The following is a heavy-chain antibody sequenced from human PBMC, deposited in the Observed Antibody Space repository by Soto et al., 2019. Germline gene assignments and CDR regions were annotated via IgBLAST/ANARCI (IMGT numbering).Heavy chain of an antibody. D-gene: IGHD6-19*01. CDR3: ASPVATAGMWYFDY. CDR2: IYYSGST. J-gene: IGHJ4*02. V-gene: IGHV4-39*01. Sequence: SETLSLTCTVSGGSISSSSYYWGWIRQPPGKGLEWIGSIYYSGSTYYNPSLKSRVTISVDTSKNQFSLKLSSVTAADTAVYYCASPVATAGMWYFDYWGQGTLVPVSS. CDR1: GGSISSSSYY.